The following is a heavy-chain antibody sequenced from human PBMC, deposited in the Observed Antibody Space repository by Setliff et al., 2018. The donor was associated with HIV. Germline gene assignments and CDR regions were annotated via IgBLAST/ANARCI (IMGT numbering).Heavy chain of an antibody. CDR3: ASMWKVGA. V-gene: IGHV3-7*03. D-gene: IGHD1-26*01. CDR1: GGSFSDYY. J-gene: IGHJ5*02. Sequence: QPSETLSLTCAVYGGSFSDYYWSWVRQAPGKGLEWVASINHDASESHYVDSVKGRFTISRDNARTSLYLEMTNLKVEDTAVYFCASMWKVGAWGRGTLVTVSS. CDR2: INHDASES.